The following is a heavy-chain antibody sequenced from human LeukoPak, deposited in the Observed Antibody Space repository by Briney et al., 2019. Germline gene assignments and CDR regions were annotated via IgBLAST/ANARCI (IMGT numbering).Heavy chain of an antibody. CDR2: ISSTSI. CDR3: ARDLIAAAENY. Sequence: GGSLRLSCAASGFTLSSYEMNWVRQAPGKGLEWVSYISSTSIHYADSVKGRFTISRDNARNSLFLQMNSLRAEDTAVYYCARDLIAAAENYWGQGILVTVSS. J-gene: IGHJ4*02. V-gene: IGHV3-48*03. D-gene: IGHD6-13*01. CDR1: GFTLSSYE.